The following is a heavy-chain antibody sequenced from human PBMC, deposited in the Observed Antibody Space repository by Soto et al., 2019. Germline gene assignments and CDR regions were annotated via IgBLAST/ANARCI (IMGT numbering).Heavy chain of an antibody. CDR2: INPSGGST. D-gene: IGHD2-2*01. J-gene: IGHJ5*02. CDR3: ARDRSYCSSTSCKIPGTWFDP. CDR1: GYTFTSYY. V-gene: IGHV1-46*01. Sequence: GASVKVSCKASGYTFTSYYMHWVRQAPGQGLEWMGIINPSGGSTSYAQKFQGRVTMTRDTSTSTVYMELSSLRSEDTAVYYCARDRSYCSSTSCKIPGTWFDPWGQGTLVTVSS.